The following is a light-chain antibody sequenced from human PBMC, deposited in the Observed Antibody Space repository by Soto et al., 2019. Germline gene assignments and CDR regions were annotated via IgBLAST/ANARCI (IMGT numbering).Light chain of an antibody. CDR1: QSVTNY. CDR3: QQRSNWPPEIT. V-gene: IGKV3-11*01. J-gene: IGKJ5*01. CDR2: GAS. Sequence: EVLLTQSPATLSLSPGEGATLSCRASQSVTNYLAWYQQKPGQAPSLLIYGASKRATGIPARFSGSGSGTDFTLTISSLEPEDFAIYFCQQRSNWPPEITFGQGTRLEIK.